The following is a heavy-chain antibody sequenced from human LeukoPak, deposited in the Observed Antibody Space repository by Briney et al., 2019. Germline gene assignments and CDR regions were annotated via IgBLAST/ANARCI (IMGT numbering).Heavy chain of an antibody. D-gene: IGHD4-17*01. CDR2: IYYSGST. V-gene: IGHV4-61*01. CDR3: ARADDYGDL. CDR1: GGSISSSNW. Sequence: SETLSLTCAVSGGSISSSNWWSWIRQPPGKGLEWIGYIYYSGSTNYNPSLKSRVTISVDTSKNQFSLKLSSVTAADTAVYYCARADDYGDLWGQGTLVTVSS. J-gene: IGHJ5*02.